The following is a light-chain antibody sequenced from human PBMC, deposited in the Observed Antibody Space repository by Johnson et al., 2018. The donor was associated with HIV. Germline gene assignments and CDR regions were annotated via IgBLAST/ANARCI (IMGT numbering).Light chain of an antibody. Sequence: QLVLTQPPSVSAAPGQKVTISCSGSSSNIGNNYVSWYQQLPGTAPTLLIYETNKRPSGIPARFSGSKSGTSATLGITGLQTGDEADYYCGTWDSSLSASYVFGTGTKVAVL. CDR2: ETN. V-gene: IGLV1-51*02. CDR3: GTWDSSLSASYV. J-gene: IGLJ1*01. CDR1: SSNIGNNY.